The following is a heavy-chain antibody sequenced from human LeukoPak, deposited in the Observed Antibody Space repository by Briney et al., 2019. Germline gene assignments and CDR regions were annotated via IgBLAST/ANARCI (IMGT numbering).Heavy chain of an antibody. D-gene: IGHD6-6*01. CDR1: GFNFRNYG. V-gene: IGHV3-33*01. J-gene: IGHJ2*01. CDR3: ARDTGAARPWYFDL. Sequence: GRSLRLSCAASGFNFRNYGMHGVRQAPGKGLEWVAVIWYDGGNKYDEDSVKGRFTISRENAKNMLYLQMNSLRTDAATVVYCARDTGAARPWYFDLWGRGTLVTVSS. CDR2: IWYDGGNK.